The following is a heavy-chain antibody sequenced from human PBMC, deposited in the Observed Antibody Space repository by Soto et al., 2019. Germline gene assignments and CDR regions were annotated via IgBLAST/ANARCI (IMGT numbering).Heavy chain of an antibody. Sequence: ASVKVSCKASGYTFTSYGISWVRQAPGQRLEWMGWINAGNGNTKYSQKFQGRVTITRDTSASTAYMELSSLRSEDTAVYYCARVYWGYSYGAFDYWGQGTLVTVSS. V-gene: IGHV1-3*01. D-gene: IGHD5-18*01. CDR2: INAGNGNT. CDR3: ARVYWGYSYGAFDY. CDR1: GYTFTSYG. J-gene: IGHJ4*02.